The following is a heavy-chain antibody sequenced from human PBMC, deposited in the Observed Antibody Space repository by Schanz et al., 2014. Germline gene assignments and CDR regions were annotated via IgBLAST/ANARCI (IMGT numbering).Heavy chain of an antibody. V-gene: IGHV4-59*05. J-gene: IGHJ5*02. CDR3: ARQNLGYCSSTDCKNWFDP. Sequence: QVQLQESGPGLVKPSETLSLTCTVSGVSIGGYYWSWIRQPPGKGLEWIGSIYYRGNTYYNPSLRDRVPISVDTSKNLFSRRRSSVTAADTAVYYCARQNLGYCSSTDCKNWFDPWGQGTLVTVSS. CDR1: GVSIGGYY. D-gene: IGHD2-2*01. CDR2: IYYRGNT.